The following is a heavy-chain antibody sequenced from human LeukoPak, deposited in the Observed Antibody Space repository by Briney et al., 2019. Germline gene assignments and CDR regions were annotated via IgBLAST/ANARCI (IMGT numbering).Heavy chain of an antibody. Sequence: GASVKVSCKASGYTFTSYGISWVRQAPGQGLEWMGWISAYNGNTNYAQKLQGRVTMTTDTSTSTAYMELRSLGPHDTAVYYRARDIGVQLPSWFDPWGQGTLLSVSS. D-gene: IGHD5-18*01. CDR3: ARDIGVQLPSWFDP. J-gene: IGHJ5*02. CDR1: GYTFTSYG. CDR2: ISAYNGNT. V-gene: IGHV1-18*01.